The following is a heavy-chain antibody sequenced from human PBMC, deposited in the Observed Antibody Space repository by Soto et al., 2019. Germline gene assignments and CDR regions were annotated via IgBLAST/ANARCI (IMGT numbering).Heavy chain of an antibody. J-gene: IGHJ3*01. Sequence: SGPTLVNPTQTLTLTCIFSGFSFSADGVGVGWIRQPPGKTLEWLALIYWDDDTRYRPSLKSRLTITKDSSKNQVVLTMTNMDPLDTATYYCAHAFGGTSWPNDAFDVWGQGTVVTVSS. CDR1: GFSFSADGVG. D-gene: IGHD3-16*01. CDR2: IYWDDDT. CDR3: AHAFGGTSWPNDAFDV. V-gene: IGHV2-5*02.